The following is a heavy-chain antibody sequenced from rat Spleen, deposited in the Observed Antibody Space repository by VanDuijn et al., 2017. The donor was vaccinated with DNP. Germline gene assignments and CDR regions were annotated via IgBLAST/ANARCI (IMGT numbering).Heavy chain of an antibody. Sequence: EVQLVESGGGSAQPGRSLKLSCAASGFTFSAYAMAWVRQAPKKGLEWVATISYDGGRTYYRDSVKGQFTISRDNAERTLYLQMDSLRSEDTATYYCARQKYGYNDYWGQGVMVTVSS. CDR2: ISYDGGRT. D-gene: IGHD1-4*01. V-gene: IGHV5-7*01. J-gene: IGHJ2*01. CDR3: ARQKYGYNDY. CDR1: GFTFSAYA.